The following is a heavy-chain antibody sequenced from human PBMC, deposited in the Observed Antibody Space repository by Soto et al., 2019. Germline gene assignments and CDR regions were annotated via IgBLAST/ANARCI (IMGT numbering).Heavy chain of an antibody. V-gene: IGHV4-30-2*01. CDR1: GDYITTGAYS. CDR2: IYPSGTT. J-gene: IGHJ3*02. CDR3: ARKSRNAFDI. Sequence: SETLSLTCAVAGDYITTGAYSWSWIRQPPGKGLEWIGYIYPSGTTYYNSSLKSRVTISVDRAKNQFSLNLRSATAADTAVYYCARKSRNAFDIWGQGTMVTVSS.